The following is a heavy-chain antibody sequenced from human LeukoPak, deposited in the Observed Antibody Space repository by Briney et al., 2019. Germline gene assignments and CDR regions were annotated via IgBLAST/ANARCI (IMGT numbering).Heavy chain of an antibody. CDR2: INHSGYT. D-gene: IGHD6-19*01. Sequence: SETLSLTCAFSGVPFSNYYWSWVRQSPRQGLEWIGGINHSGYTNYNPTLKSRVTMSIATSKNQFSLMLTSVTAADAGVYYCTRAVAGHPDWGQGTLVTVSS. J-gene: IGHJ4*02. CDR1: GVPFSNYY. CDR3: TRAVAGHPD. V-gene: IGHV4-34*01.